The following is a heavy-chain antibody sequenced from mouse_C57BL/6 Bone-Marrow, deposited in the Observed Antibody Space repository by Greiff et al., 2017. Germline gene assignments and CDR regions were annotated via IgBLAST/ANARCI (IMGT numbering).Heavy chain of an antibody. CDR2: IYPRSGNT. Sequence: VKLMESGAELARPGASVKLSCKASGYTFTSYGISWVKQRTGQGLEWIGEIYPRSGNTYYNEKFKGKATLTEDKSSSTAYMELRSLTSEDSAVYFCARFRLRVAYWGQGTLVTVSA. V-gene: IGHV1-81*01. J-gene: IGHJ3*01. CDR1: GYTFTSYG. CDR3: ARFRLRVAY. D-gene: IGHD2-4*01.